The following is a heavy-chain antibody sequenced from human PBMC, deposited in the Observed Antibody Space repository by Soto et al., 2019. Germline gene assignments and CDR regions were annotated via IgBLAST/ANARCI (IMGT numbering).Heavy chain of an antibody. CDR3: ARHGYCSGGSCELYIDY. D-gene: IGHD2-15*01. CDR1: GGSISSSSYY. J-gene: IGHJ4*02. CDR2: IYYSGST. V-gene: IGHV4-39*01. Sequence: QLQLQESGPGLVKPSETLSLTCTVSGGSISSSSYYWGWIRQPPGKGLEWIGSIYYSGSTYYNPSLKSRVTISVDTSKNQFSLKLSSVTAADTAVYYCARHGYCSGGSCELYIDYWGQGTLVTVSS.